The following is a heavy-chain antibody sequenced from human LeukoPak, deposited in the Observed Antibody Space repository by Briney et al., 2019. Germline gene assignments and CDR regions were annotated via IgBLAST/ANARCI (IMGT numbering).Heavy chain of an antibody. CDR3: ARHKIAATGMVNWFDP. J-gene: IGHJ5*02. CDR1: GGSISSSNW. Sequence: SETLSLTCAVSGGSISSSNWWSWARQPPGKGLEWIGEIYHSGSTNYNPSLKSRVTISVDTSKNQFSLKLSSVTAADTAMYYCARHKIAATGMVNWFDPWGQGTLVTVSS. CDR2: IYHSGST. V-gene: IGHV4-4*02. D-gene: IGHD6-13*01.